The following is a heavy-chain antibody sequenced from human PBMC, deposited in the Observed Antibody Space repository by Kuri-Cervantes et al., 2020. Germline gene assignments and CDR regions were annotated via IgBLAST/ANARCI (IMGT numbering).Heavy chain of an antibody. CDR2: IYWDDDK. V-gene: IGHV2-5*02. CDR1: GFSLSTNGVG. D-gene: IGHD3-16*01. Sequence: SGPTLVKPTQTLTLTCTFSGFSLSTNGVGVGWIRQPPGKALEWLALIYWDDDKRYSPSLKSRLTITKDTSKNQVVLTLTNMDPVDTATYYCAHRRNYGSLDYWGQGTLVTVSS. CDR3: AHRRNYGSLDY. J-gene: IGHJ4*02.